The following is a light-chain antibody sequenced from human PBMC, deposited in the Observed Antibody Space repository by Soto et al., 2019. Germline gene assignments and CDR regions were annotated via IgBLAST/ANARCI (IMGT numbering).Light chain of an antibody. CDR2: LDSDGSH. V-gene: IGLV4-69*01. CDR1: SGHSSYA. Sequence: QLVLTQSPSASASLGASVKLTCTLSSGHSSYAIAWHQQQPEKGPRYLMKLDSDGSHNKGDGIPDRFSGSSSGAERYLTISGLQYEDEADYYCQTWGTGIQVFGGGTKVTVL. CDR3: QTWGTGIQV. J-gene: IGLJ2*01.